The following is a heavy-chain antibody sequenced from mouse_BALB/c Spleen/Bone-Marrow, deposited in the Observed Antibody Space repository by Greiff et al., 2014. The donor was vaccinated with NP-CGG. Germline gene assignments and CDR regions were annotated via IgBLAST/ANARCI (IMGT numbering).Heavy chain of an antibody. CDR1: GFTFSSYG. Sequence: DVKLVESGGDLVKPGGSLKLSCAVSGFTFSSYGFFWVRQTPDKRLEWVATISNGGTFTYYPDSVKGRFTISRDNAKNTLYLQMSSLKSEDTAMYYCSRRQSGNYAMDYWGQGTSVTVSS. CDR2: ISNGGTFT. V-gene: IGHV5-6*02. J-gene: IGHJ4*01. CDR3: SRRQSGNYAMDY.